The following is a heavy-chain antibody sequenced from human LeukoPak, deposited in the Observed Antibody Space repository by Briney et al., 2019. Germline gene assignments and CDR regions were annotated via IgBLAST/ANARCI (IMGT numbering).Heavy chain of an antibody. Sequence: SETLSLTCTVSGDSISSGDYYWDWIRQPPGKGLEWIASIYHSGTTYYNPSLKSRVTISLDTSRNQLSLRLTSVTAADTAVYYCARVASSVRDDAFDIWGQGTMVTVSS. J-gene: IGHJ3*02. V-gene: IGHV4-38-2*02. CDR1: GDSISSGDYY. D-gene: IGHD6-19*01. CDR3: ARVASSVRDDAFDI. CDR2: IYHSGTT.